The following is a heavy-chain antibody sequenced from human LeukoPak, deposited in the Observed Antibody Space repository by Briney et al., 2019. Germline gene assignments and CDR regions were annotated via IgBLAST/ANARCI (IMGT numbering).Heavy chain of an antibody. J-gene: IGHJ4*02. CDR3: AKDPVDSSSWYDGYFDY. V-gene: IGHV3-23*01. CDR1: GFTFSSYA. D-gene: IGHD6-13*01. Sequence: GGSLRLSCAASGFTFSSYAMSWVRQAPGKGLEWVSAISGSGGSTYYADSVKGRFTISRDNSKNTLYLQMNSLRAEDTAVYYRAKDPVDSSSWYDGYFDYWGQGTLVTVSS. CDR2: ISGSGGST.